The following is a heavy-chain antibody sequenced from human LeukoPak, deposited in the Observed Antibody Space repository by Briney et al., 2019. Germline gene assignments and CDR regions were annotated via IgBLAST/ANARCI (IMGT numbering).Heavy chain of an antibody. CDR2: ISGSGGST. D-gene: IGHD5-12*01. CDR3: ASMGGYDALFDY. J-gene: IGHJ4*02. Sequence: GGSLRLSCAASGFTFSSYAMSWVRQAPGKGLEWVSAISGSGGSTYYADSVKGRFTISRDNSKNTLYLQMNGLRAVDTAVYYCASMGGYDALFDYWGQGTLVTVSS. CDR1: GFTFSSYA. V-gene: IGHV3-23*01.